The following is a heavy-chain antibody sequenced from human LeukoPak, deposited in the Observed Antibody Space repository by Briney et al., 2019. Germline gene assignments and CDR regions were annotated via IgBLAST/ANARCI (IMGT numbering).Heavy chain of an antibody. CDR2: VSNDGSNQ. CDR1: GFTFNTYS. J-gene: IGHJ3*01. Sequence: GGSLRLSCTASGFTFNTYSMNWVRQAPGKGLEWVSVVSNDGSNQDYTDSVKGRFIISRDDSKSTVYLQMNSLRVDDTAMYYCARGPDPVVRGPRRAFDLWGQGTMVTVSS. CDR3: ARGPDPVVRGPRRAFDL. V-gene: IGHV3-30*03. D-gene: IGHD3-10*01.